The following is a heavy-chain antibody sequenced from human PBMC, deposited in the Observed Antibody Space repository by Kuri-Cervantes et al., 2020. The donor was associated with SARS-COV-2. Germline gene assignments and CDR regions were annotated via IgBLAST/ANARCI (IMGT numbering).Heavy chain of an antibody. CDR2: IKQDGSEK. CDR1: GFTFSSYA. Sequence: GASLKISCSASGFTFSSYAMHWVRQAPGKGLEWVANIKQDGSEKYYVDSVKGRFTIARDNAKIMLFLQMNSLRAEDTAVYYCVRDGGHWNFDYWGQGTLVTVSS. CDR3: VRDGGHWNFDY. V-gene: IGHV3-7*01. D-gene: IGHD1-1*01. J-gene: IGHJ4*02.